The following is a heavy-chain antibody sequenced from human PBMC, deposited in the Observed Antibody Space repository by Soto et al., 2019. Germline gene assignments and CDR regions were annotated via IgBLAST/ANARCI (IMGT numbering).Heavy chain of an antibody. CDR3: AKYGQWLATPPEA. Sequence: PVGSLRLSCAASGFSFGTFVMTWFRQAPGGGLEWVASITDSGYTASYAETVEGRFTVSRDNSKNKLHLQMNDLRAEDTATYYCAKYGQWLATPPEAWGQGTLVTVSS. CDR2: ITDSGYTA. CDR1: GFSFGTFV. V-gene: IGHV3-23*01. D-gene: IGHD6-19*01. J-gene: IGHJ4*02.